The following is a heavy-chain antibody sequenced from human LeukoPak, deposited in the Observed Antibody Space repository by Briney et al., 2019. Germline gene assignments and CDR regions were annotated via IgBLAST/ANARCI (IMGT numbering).Heavy chain of an antibody. D-gene: IGHD2/OR15-2a*01. CDR2: INPSGGST. V-gene: IGHV1-46*01. Sequence: GASVKVSCKASGYTFTTYYIHWVRQAPGQGLEWMGMINPSGGSTSYAQKFQGRATMTSDTSTSTVYMDLGSLKSEDTAVYYCARNVNSGFDIWGQGTMVSVSS. CDR1: GYTFTTYY. J-gene: IGHJ3*02. CDR3: ARNVNSGFDI.